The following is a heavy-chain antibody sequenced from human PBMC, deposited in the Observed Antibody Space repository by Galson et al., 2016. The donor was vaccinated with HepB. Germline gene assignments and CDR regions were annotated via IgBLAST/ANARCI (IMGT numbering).Heavy chain of an antibody. CDR3: ARGYNWNFVMDV. D-gene: IGHD1-1*01. CDR1: GDSVSSNSAA. CDR2: TFYSSNWYN. V-gene: IGHV6-1*01. J-gene: IGHJ6*01. Sequence: CAIPGDSVSSNSAAWNWISQSPSRGLEWLGRTFYSSNWYNDYAVSVKSRISIKPDTTKNQFSLHLNTVTPEDTAVYYCARGYNWNFVMDVWGQGTTVTVSS.